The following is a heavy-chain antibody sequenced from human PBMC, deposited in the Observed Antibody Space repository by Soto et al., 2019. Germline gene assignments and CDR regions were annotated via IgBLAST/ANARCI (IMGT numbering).Heavy chain of an antibody. V-gene: IGHV1-18*01. CDR2: ISAYDGNT. CDR1: GYTFTNYG. Sequence: ASVKVSCKASGYTFTNYGINWVRQAPGQGLEWVGWISAYDGNTHYAQNLQGRVTVTTDTSTSTAYMELRSLRSDDTAVYYCAIAFCYGSGTFFYWCQGPLVSV. D-gene: IGHD3-10*01. CDR3: AIAFCYGSGTFFY. J-gene: IGHJ4*02.